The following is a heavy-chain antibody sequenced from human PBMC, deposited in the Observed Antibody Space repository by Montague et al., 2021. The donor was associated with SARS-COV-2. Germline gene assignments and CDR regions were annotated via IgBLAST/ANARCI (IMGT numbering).Heavy chain of an antibody. CDR2: ISTLDSYI. CDR3: ARGGYYGSGSLLDS. D-gene: IGHD3-10*01. CDR1: GFAFSGYL. J-gene: IGHJ4*02. V-gene: IGHV3-21*06. Sequence: SLRLSCAASGFAFSGYLMYWVRQAPGKGLEWVSSISTLDSYIYYADSVQGRFTISRDDAKNSLFLQLNSLRVEDTAVYYCARGGYYGSGSLLDSWGQGTLVTVSS.